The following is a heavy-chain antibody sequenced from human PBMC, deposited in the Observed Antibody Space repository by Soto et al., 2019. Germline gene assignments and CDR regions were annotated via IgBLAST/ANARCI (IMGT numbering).Heavy chain of an antibody. J-gene: IGHJ4*02. CDR1: GGSISSYY. D-gene: IGHD2-2*01. Sequence: SETLSLTCTVSGGSISSYYWSWIRQPAGKGLEWIGRIYTSGSTNYNPSLKSRVTMSVDTSKNQFSLKLSSVTAADTAVYYCARACSSNSCYDVFDYWDQGTLVTVSS. CDR2: IYTSGST. V-gene: IGHV4-4*07. CDR3: ARACSSNSCYDVFDY.